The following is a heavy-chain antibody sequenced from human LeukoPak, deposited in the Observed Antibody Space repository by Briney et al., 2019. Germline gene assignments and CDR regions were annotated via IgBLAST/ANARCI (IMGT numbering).Heavy chain of an antibody. CDR2: ISWNSGSI. D-gene: IGHD3-22*01. V-gene: IGHV3-9*01. CDR1: GFTFSSYW. Sequence: GGSLRLSCAASGFTFSSYWMSWVRQAPGKGLEWVSGISWNSGSIGYADSVKGRFTISRDNAKNSLYLQMNSLRAEDTALYYCAKVFYDSDGFYYFGFWGQGTLVTVSS. CDR3: AKVFYDSDGFYYFGF. J-gene: IGHJ4*02.